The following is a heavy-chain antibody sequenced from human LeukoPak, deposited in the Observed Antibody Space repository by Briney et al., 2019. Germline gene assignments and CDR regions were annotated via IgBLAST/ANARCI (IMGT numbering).Heavy chain of an antibody. V-gene: IGHV3-66*01. Sequence: GGSLRLSCVASGFTVSNSFMAWVRQAPGKGLEWLSLIHYDGATFYADSLKDRFTISRDNSKNTLYLQMNSLRPEDTAVYYCAGETHWGPESCWGQGTLVIVSS. D-gene: IGHD7-27*01. CDR2: IHYDGAT. J-gene: IGHJ4*02. CDR3: AGETHWGPESC. CDR1: GFTVSNSF.